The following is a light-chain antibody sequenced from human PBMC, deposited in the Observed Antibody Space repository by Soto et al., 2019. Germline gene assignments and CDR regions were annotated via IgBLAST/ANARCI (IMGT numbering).Light chain of an antibody. J-gene: IGLJ2*01. CDR2: EDN. V-gene: IGLV6-57*01. CDR1: SGSIASNY. CDR3: QSYDSRNVV. Sequence: NFMLTQPHSVSESPGMTVTISCTRSSGSIASNYVQWYQQRPGSSPTTVIYEDNQRPSGVPDRFSGSIDSSSNSASLTISGLKTEDEADYYCQSYDSRNVVFGGGTKLTVL.